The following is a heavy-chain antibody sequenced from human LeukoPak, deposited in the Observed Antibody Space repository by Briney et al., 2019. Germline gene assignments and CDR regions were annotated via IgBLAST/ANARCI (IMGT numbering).Heavy chain of an antibody. V-gene: IGHV4-59*11. Sequence: SEALSLTCTVSSGSISSHYWSWLRQPPGKGLEWIGYIYYSGSTNYNPSLKSRATISVDTSKNQFSLKLTSVAAADTAVYYCVRGLWVRTSPPWGQGTLVTVSS. CDR3: VRGLWVRTSPP. J-gene: IGHJ4*02. D-gene: IGHD2-21*01. CDR2: IYYSGST. CDR1: SGSISSHY.